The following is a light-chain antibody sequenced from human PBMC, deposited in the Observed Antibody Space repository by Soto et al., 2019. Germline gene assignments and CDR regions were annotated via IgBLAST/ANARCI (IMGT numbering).Light chain of an antibody. CDR2: DVS. CDR3: CSYAGSYTWV. Sequence: QSALTQPRSVSGSPGQSVTISCTGTSSDVGGYNYVSWYQQHPGKAPKLMIYDVSKRPSGVPDRFYGSKSGNPASLTISGLHAEDEADYYCCSYAGSYTWVFGGGTKLTVL. CDR1: SSDVGGYNY. V-gene: IGLV2-11*01. J-gene: IGLJ3*02.